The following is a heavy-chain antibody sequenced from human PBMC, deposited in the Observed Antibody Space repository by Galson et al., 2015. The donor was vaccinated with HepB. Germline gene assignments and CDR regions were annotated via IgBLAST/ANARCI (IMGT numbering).Heavy chain of an antibody. J-gene: IGHJ5*01. Sequence: SVKVSCKASGGTFSSYAISWVRQAPGHGLEWMGGIIPIFGIANYAQKLQGRVTITADESRSTVYMELTSLRSEDTAVYYCARESCVSTSCYYEYSHGQPNKWYDSWGQGTLVTVSS. CDR3: ARESCVSTSCYYEYSHGQPNKWYDS. V-gene: IGHV1-69*13. CDR2: IIPIFGIA. CDR1: GGTFSSYA. D-gene: IGHD2-2*01.